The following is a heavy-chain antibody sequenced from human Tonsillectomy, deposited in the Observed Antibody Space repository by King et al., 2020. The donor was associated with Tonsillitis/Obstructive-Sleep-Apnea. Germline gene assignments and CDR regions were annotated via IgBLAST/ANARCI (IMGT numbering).Heavy chain of an antibody. Sequence: VQLVESGGGLVQPGGSLRLSCAASGFTFSSYSMNWVRQAPGKGLEWVSYISSSSSTIYYVDSVKGRFTISRDNAKNSLYLQMNSLRDEDTAVYYCARDTSFGVVTPGGAFDIWGQGTMVTVSS. V-gene: IGHV3-48*02. D-gene: IGHD3-3*01. CDR1: GFTFSSYS. J-gene: IGHJ3*02. CDR3: ARDTSFGVVTPGGAFDI. CDR2: ISSSSSTI.